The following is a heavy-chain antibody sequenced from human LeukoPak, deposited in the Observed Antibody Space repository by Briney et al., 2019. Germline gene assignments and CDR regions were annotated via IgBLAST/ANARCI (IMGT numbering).Heavy chain of an antibody. CDR1: GFTFNTYS. CDR3: ARVPYSSGWYVRHYYYMDV. V-gene: IGHV3-23*01. J-gene: IGHJ6*03. D-gene: IGHD6-19*01. CDR2: ISGSGGST. Sequence: GGSLRLSCEASGFTFNTYSMNWARQAPGKGLEWVSAISGSGGSTYYADSVKGRFTISRDKSKNTLYLQMNSLRAEDTAVYYCARVPYSSGWYVRHYYYMDVWGKGTTVTVSS.